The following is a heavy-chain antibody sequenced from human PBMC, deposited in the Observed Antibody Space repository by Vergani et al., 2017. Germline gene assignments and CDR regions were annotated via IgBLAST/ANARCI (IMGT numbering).Heavy chain of an antibody. V-gene: IGHV1-69-2*01. Sequence: EVQLVQSGAEVKKPGATMKISCKVSGYTFTDHYMHWVKPAPGKGLEWMGLVDPEDGETIYAEKFKGRVTIAADTSTDTAHLELSSLRSEDTAVYYCATPQTVTTGGMEVWGKGTTVIVSS. CDR3: ATPQTVTTGGMEV. CDR1: GYTFTDHY. D-gene: IGHD4-17*01. J-gene: IGHJ6*04. CDR2: VDPEDGET.